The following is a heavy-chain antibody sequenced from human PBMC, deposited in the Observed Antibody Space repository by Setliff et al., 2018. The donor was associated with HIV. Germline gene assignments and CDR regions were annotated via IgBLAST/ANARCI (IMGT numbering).Heavy chain of an antibody. J-gene: IGHJ3*02. Sequence: GSLRLSCAASGFTVSSNYMSWVRQAPGKGLEWVSIIYSGGSTYYADSVKGRFTISRDNSKNTLYLQMNSLRAEDTAVYYCARGFVLRFLEWSMPDAFDIWGQGTMVTVSS. V-gene: IGHV3-53*01. CDR1: GFTVSSNY. CDR2: IYSGGST. D-gene: IGHD3-3*01. CDR3: ARGFVLRFLEWSMPDAFDI.